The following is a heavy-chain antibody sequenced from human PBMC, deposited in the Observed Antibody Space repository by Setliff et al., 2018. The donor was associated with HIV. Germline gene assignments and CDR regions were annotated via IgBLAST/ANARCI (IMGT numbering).Heavy chain of an antibody. V-gene: IGHV4-39*07. CDR1: GVTFSSNNYY. Sequence: SETLSLTCAVSGVTFSSNNYYWGWIRQPPGKGLGWIGTVFYSGSTSYSPPLKSRVAISLDTSKNQLSLKLSSVTAADTAVYYCATYADRESNRFDPWGQGTLVTVSS. CDR3: ATYADRESNRFDP. D-gene: IGHD3-10*01. J-gene: IGHJ5*02. CDR2: VFYSGST.